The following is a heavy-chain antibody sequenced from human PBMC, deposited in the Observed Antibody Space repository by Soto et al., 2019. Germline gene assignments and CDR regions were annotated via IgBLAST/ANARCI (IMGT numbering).Heavy chain of an antibody. CDR2: ISGSGGST. J-gene: IGHJ4*02. Sequence: SLRLSCAASGFTFSSYAMSWVRQAPGKGLEWVSAISGSGGSTYYADSVKGRFTISRDNSKNTLYLQMNSLRAEDTAVYYCAKPHYDSSGYFTGGLDYWGQGTLVTVSS. D-gene: IGHD3-22*01. CDR3: AKPHYDSSGYFTGGLDY. V-gene: IGHV3-23*01. CDR1: GFTFSSYA.